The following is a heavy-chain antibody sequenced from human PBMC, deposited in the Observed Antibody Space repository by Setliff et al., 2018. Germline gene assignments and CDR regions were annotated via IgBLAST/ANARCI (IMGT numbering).Heavy chain of an antibody. CDR3: ARGPSWQGGAYYFDF. V-gene: IGHV1-8*01. D-gene: IGHD1-26*01. CDR1: GYTFTSYD. CDR2: MNPNSGNT. Sequence: ASVKVSCNASGYTFTSYDINWVRQATGQGLEWMGWMNPNSGNTGYAQKLQGRVTFTRNTSTNTAYMELSSLISEDTAVYYCARGPSWQGGAYYFDFWGQGTLVTVSS. J-gene: IGHJ4*02.